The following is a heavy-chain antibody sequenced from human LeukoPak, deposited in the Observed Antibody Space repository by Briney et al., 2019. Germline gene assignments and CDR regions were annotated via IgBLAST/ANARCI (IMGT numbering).Heavy chain of an antibody. V-gene: IGHV1-18*01. J-gene: IGHJ4*02. CDR3: ARDPYYDILTGYYRAGKYYFDY. Sequence: GASVKVSCKASGYTFTSYGISWVRQAPGQGLEWMGWISAYNGNTNYAQKLQGRVTMTTVTSTSTAYMELRSLRSDDTAVYYCARDPYYDILTGYYRAGKYYFDYWGQGTLVTVSS. CDR2: ISAYNGNT. D-gene: IGHD3-9*01. CDR1: GYTFTSYG.